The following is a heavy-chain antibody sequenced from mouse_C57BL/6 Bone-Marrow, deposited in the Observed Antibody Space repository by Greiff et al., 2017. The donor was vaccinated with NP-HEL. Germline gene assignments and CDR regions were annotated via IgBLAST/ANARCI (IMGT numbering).Heavy chain of an antibody. CDR1: GFTFSSYA. V-gene: IGHV5-4*03. D-gene: IGHD2-2*01. CDR3: ARGIYYGYPYAMDY. CDR2: ISDGGSYT. Sequence: EVKLVESGGGLVKPGGSLKLSCAASGFTFSSYAMSWVRQTPEKRLEWVATISDGGSYTYYPDNVKGRFTISRDNAKNNLYLQMSHLKSEDTAMDYCARGIYYGYPYAMDYWGQGTSVTVSS. J-gene: IGHJ4*01.